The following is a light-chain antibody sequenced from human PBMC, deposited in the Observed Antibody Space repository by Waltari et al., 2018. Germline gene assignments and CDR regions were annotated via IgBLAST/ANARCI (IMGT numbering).Light chain of an antibody. V-gene: IGLV2-14*01. Sequence: QSALTQPASVSGSPGQSITISCTGTSRDVGGYDSVSWYQQHPGKAPKLMIFEVSNRPSGVSNRFSGSKSGATASLTISGLQAEDEADYSCSSYTNSNTLVFGTGTKVTVL. CDR2: EVS. CDR1: SRDVGGYDS. CDR3: SSYTNSNTLV. J-gene: IGLJ1*01.